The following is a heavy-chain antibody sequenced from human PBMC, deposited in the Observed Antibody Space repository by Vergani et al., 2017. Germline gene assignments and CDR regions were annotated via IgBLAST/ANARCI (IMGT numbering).Heavy chain of an antibody. Sequence: EVQLVESGGGLVKPGGSLRLSCAASGFSFSNAWMTWVRQGPGKGLEWVGRIKSQIDGGTTDYAAPVKGRFTISRDNAQNLLFLQMKSLRTEDTAVYHCVRDHGGVIAPSGLTALDIWGQGTMVTVSS. CDR1: GFSFSNAW. CDR2: IKSQIDGGTT. D-gene: IGHD3-16*01. CDR3: VRDHGGVIAPSGLTALDI. J-gene: IGHJ3*02. V-gene: IGHV3-15*01.